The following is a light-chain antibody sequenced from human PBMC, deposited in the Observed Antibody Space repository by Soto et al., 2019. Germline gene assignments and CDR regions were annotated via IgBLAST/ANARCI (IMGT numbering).Light chain of an antibody. J-gene: IGKJ1*01. CDR1: QSISSSY. Sequence: ENVLTQSPGTLSLSPGERATLSCRASQSISSSYLDWYQQKPGQAPRLLIFGASSRATGIPDRFSGSGSGTDFTLTISRLEPEDFAVYYCQQYVTSSPRTFGQGTKVDIK. CDR3: QQYVTSSPRT. V-gene: IGKV3-20*01. CDR2: GAS.